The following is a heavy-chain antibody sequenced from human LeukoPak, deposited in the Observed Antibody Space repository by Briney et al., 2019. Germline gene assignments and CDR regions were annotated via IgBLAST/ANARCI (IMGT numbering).Heavy chain of an antibody. CDR2: ITTSDGNT. CDR1: GYTFSSYT. D-gene: IGHD7-27*01. V-gene: IGHV3-23*01. Sequence: SGGSPRLSCAASGYTFSSYTMSWVRQAPGKGLEWVSTITTSDGNTYYADSVKGRFTVSRDNSKNTLFLQMNSLRAEDTAVYYCAKDGGLWVSAHWGDSWGRGTLVTVSS. CDR3: AKDGGLWVSAHWGDS. J-gene: IGHJ4*02.